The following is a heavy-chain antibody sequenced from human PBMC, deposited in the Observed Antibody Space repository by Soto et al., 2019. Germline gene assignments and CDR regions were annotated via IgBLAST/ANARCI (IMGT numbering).Heavy chain of an antibody. CDR3: ARGGFDCSSTSCYSAHYYYGMDV. V-gene: IGHV1-69*06. Sequence: SVKVSCKASGVTFSSYAISWVRQAPGQGLEWMGGIIPIFDTANYAQKFQGRVTITADKSTSTAYMELSSLRSEDTAVYYCARGGFDCSSTSCYSAHYYYGMDVWGQGTTVTVSS. D-gene: IGHD2-2*02. J-gene: IGHJ6*02. CDR2: IIPIFDTA. CDR1: GVTFSSYA.